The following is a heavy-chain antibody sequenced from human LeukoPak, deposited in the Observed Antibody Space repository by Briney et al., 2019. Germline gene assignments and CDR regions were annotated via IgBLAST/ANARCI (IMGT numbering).Heavy chain of an antibody. Sequence: SETLSLTCSVSGGSISSSSYYWGWIRQPPGKGLEWIGSIYHSGSTYYNPSLKSRVTISVDTSKNQFSLKLSSVTAADTAVYYCARGDITMVRGAPFDYWGQGTLVTVSS. CDR3: ARGDITMVRGAPFDY. CDR1: GGSISSSSYY. CDR2: IYHSGST. J-gene: IGHJ4*02. V-gene: IGHV4-39*07. D-gene: IGHD3-10*01.